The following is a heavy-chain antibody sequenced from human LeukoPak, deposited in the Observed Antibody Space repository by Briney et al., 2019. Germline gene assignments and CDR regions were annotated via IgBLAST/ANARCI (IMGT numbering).Heavy chain of an antibody. V-gene: IGHV3-23*01. CDR2: ITTSDGNT. J-gene: IGHJ4*02. CDR1: GFTFSSYT. Sequence: GGSLRLSCAASGFTFSSYTMSWVRQAPGKGLEWVSTITTSDGNTYYADSVKGRFTVSRDNSKNTLYLQMNSLRAEDTAVYYCARLLSDGYWGQGTLVTVSS. D-gene: IGHD2/OR15-2a*01. CDR3: ARLLSDGY.